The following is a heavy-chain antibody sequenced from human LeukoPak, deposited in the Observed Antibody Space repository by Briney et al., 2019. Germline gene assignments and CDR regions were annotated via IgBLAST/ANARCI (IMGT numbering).Heavy chain of an antibody. D-gene: IGHD6-6*01. Sequence: SETLSLTCAVYGGSFSGYYWSWIRQPPGKGLEWIGEINHSGSTNYNPSLKSRVTISVDTSKNQFSLKLSSVTAADTAVYYCARAEVAARLAWFDPWGQGTLVTVSS. V-gene: IGHV4-34*01. CDR2: INHSGST. J-gene: IGHJ5*02. CDR3: ARAEVAARLAWFDP. CDR1: GGSFSGYY.